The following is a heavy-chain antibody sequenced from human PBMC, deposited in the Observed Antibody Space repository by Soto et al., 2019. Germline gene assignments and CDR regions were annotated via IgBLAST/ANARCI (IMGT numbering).Heavy chain of an antibody. D-gene: IGHD5-12*01. V-gene: IGHV3-23*01. J-gene: IGHJ2*01. CDR2: VSNSAANT. CDR3: AKVGGYHYWYIDV. Sequence: EVQLLESGGGLIQPGGSLRLSCAASGFTFSTYAMSWVRQAPGKGLEWVAAVSNSAANTYFADSVRGRFTISRDNSKNTLYLQINGLRAEDTAIYYCAKVGGYHYWYIDVWGRGTLVTVSS. CDR1: GFTFSTYA.